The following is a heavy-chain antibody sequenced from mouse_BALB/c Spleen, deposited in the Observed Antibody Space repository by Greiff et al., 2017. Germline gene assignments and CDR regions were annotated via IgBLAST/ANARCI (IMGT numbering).Heavy chain of an antibody. Sequence: QVQLQQSGAELVRPGASVTLSCKASGYTFTDYEMHWVKQTPVHGLEWIGAIDPETGGTAYNQKFKGKATLTADKSSSTAYMELRSLTSEDSAVYYCTLYRSYAMDYWGQGTSVIVSS. CDR2: IDPETGGT. CDR3: TLYRSYAMDY. V-gene: IGHV1-15*01. D-gene: IGHD2-14*01. CDR1: GYTFTDYE. J-gene: IGHJ4*01.